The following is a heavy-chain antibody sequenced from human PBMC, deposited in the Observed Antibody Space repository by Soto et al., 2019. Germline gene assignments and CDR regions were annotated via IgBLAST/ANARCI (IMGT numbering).Heavy chain of an antibody. D-gene: IGHD4-17*01. V-gene: IGHV3-66*04. CDR1: GFTVSSNY. J-gene: IGHJ3*02. CDR2: IYSGGST. CDR3: ARHGIFLPYGDYEAGGDAFDI. Sequence: GGSLRLSCAASGFTVSSNYMSWVRQAPGKGLEWVSVIYSGGSTYYADSVKGRFTISRDNSKNTLYLQMNSLRAEDTAVYYCARHGIFLPYGDYEAGGDAFDIWGQGTMVTVSS.